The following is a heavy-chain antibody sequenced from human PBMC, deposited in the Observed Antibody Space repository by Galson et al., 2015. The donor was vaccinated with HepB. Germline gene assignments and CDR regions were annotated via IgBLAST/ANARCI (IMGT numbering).Heavy chain of an antibody. CDR1: GFTFSDYY. CDR2: ISNSGTTI. CDR3: ARVARWIDP. J-gene: IGHJ5*02. V-gene: IGHV3-11*01. Sequence: SLRLSCAASGFTFSDYYMSWIRQAPGKGLEWVSYISNSGTTIHYADSVKGRFTISRDSAKNSLYLQMNSLRAEDTAVYYCARVARWIDPWGQGTLVTVSS.